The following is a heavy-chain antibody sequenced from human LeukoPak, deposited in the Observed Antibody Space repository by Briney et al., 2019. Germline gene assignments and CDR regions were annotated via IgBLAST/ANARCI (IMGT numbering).Heavy chain of an antibody. CDR1: GFTFNSYA. CDR2: ISGSGGGT. Sequence: GGSLRLSCAASGFTFNSYAMSWVRQAPEKGLEWVATISGSGGGTYYADSVKGRFTISRDDSKSTLYLQMNSLRAEDTAVYYCAKRLSSGSPSYYYYYYGMDVWGQGTTVTVSS. J-gene: IGHJ6*02. V-gene: IGHV3-23*01. CDR3: AKRLSSGSPSYYYYYYGMDV. D-gene: IGHD3-10*01.